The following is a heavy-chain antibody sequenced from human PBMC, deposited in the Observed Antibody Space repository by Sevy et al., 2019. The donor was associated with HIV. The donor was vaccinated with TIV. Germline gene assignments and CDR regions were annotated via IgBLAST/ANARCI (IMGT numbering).Heavy chain of an antibody. J-gene: IGHJ2*01. CDR1: GFSVSSSY. Sequence: GGSLRLSCAASGFSVSSSYVTWVRQAPGKGLEWVSVISTDGSTYYADSVKGRFTISRDSSKNTLSLQMNSLRGEDTAVYYCARASRVTLILIVRIGWHFDLWGRDTLVTVSS. V-gene: IGHV3-53*01. CDR3: ARASRVTLILIVRIGWHFDL. D-gene: IGHD3-22*01. CDR2: ISTDGST.